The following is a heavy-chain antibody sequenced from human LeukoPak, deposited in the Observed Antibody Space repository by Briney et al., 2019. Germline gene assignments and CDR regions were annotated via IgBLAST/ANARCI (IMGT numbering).Heavy chain of an antibody. CDR1: LDSTTSNF. CDR2: IHRSGSP. J-gene: IGHJ4*02. D-gene: IGHD1-14*01. Sequence: SETLSLTCTVSLDSTTSNFWSWVRQPPGKGLEWIGEIHRSGSPNYNPTLQSRVTISIDRSRNQIALELSSVTAADTAVYYCAREILGGFNPGAYWGQGTLVTVSS. V-gene: IGHV4-4*02. CDR3: AREILGGFNPGAY.